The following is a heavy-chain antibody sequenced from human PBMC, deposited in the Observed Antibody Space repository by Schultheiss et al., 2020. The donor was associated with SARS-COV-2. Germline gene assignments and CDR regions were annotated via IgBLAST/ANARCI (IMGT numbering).Heavy chain of an antibody. D-gene: IGHD3-22*01. CDR3: ARAYYDSSGYYGFDY. CDR2: IYSGGST. J-gene: IGHJ4*02. V-gene: IGHV3-66*02. CDR1: GFTVSSNY. Sequence: GGSLRLSCAASGFTVSSNYMSWVRQAPGKGLEWVSVIYSGGSTYYADSVKGRFTISRDNSKNTLYLQMNSLRAEDTAVYYCARAYYDSSGYYGFDYWGQGTLVTVSS.